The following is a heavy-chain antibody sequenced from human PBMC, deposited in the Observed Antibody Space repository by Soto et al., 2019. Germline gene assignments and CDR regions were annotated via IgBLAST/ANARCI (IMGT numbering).Heavy chain of an antibody. V-gene: IGHV1-69*02. CDR1: GGTFSSYT. CDR2: IIPILGIA. Sequence: QVQLVQSGAEVKKPGSSMKVSCKASGGTFSSYTISWVRQAPGQGLEWMGRIIPILGIANYAQKFQGRVTITADKSTSTAYMELSSLRSEDTAVYYCARQGVVPAAIGYYYYGMDVWGQGTTVTVSS. D-gene: IGHD2-2*01. CDR3: ARQGVVPAAIGYYYYGMDV. J-gene: IGHJ6*02.